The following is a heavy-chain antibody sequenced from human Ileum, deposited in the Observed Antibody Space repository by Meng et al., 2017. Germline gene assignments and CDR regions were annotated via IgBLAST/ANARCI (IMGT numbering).Heavy chain of an antibody. D-gene: IGHD2-8*01. CDR3: ARDLTNEASSDS. Sequence: QVQLVQSGAGVKKPGASVRVSCKASGYTFTGYYIHWGRQAPGQGLEWMAWFNPNTGDTNYAQNFQGRVTVTGDTSISTVYMDLNRLTSDDTAVYYCARDLTNEASSDSWGQGTLVTVSS. V-gene: IGHV1-2*02. CDR2: FNPNTGDT. J-gene: IGHJ4*02. CDR1: GYTFTGYY.